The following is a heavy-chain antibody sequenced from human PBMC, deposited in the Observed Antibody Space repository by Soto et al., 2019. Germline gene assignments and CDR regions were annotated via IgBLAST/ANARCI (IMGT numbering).Heavy chain of an antibody. CDR1: GFIVTSNH. Sequence: EVQLVESGGGLIQPGGSLRLSCAASGFIVTSNHMSWTRQAPGKGLEWVSVIYSGGSTNYAGSVKGRFTISRDNSKNTLYLQMNSLRAEDTAVYYCASGRGLLLASNWGQGTMVTVSS. V-gene: IGHV3-53*01. J-gene: IGHJ3*01. CDR3: ASGRGLLLASN. CDR2: IYSGGST. D-gene: IGHD1-26*01.